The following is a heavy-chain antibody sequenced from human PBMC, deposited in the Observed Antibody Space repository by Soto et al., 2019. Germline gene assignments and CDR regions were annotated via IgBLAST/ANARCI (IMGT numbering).Heavy chain of an antibody. Sequence: GASVKVSCKASGGTFSSYAISWVRQAPGQGLEWMGGIIPIFGTANYAQKFQGRVTITADESTSTAYMELSSLRSEDTAVYYCASYGDSSGYYPYYFDYWGQGTLVTVSS. CDR3: ASYGDSSGYYPYYFDY. J-gene: IGHJ4*02. D-gene: IGHD3-22*01. V-gene: IGHV1-69*13. CDR2: IIPIFGTA. CDR1: GGTFSSYA.